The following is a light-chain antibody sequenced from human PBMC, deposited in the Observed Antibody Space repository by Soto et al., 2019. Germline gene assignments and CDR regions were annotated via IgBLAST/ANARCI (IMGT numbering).Light chain of an antibody. CDR2: GAS. J-gene: IGKJ2*01. CDR3: HQYYNTPQT. Sequence: VVMTQSPRTLSLSPGERATLSCRASQNIKNNYVGWYQQKPGQAPTLLIYGASARATGVPDRFSGSGSGTDFTLTISSLQAEDVAVYFCHQYYNTPQTFGQGTKLEIK. CDR1: QNIKNNY. V-gene: IGKV3-20*01.